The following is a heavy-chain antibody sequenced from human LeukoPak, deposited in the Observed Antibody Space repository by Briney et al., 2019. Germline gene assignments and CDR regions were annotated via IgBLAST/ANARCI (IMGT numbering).Heavy chain of an antibody. CDR1: GFTFSNAW. J-gene: IGHJ4*02. V-gene: IGHV3-15*01. D-gene: IGHD5-18*01. CDR3: TTDSHSTPWIQLWSPAADFDY. Sequence: PGGSLRLSCAASGFTFSNAWMSWVRQAPGKGLEWVGRIKSKTDGGTTDYAAPVKGRFTISRDDSKNTLYLQMNSLKTEDTAVYYCTTDSHSTPWIQLWSPAADFDYWGQGTLVTVSS. CDR2: IKSKTDGGTT.